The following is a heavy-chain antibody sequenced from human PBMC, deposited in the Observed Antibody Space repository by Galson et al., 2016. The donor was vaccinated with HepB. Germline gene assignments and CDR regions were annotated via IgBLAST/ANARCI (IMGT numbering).Heavy chain of an antibody. Sequence: SLRLSCAASGFTFSSYVMHWVRQAPGKGLEYVSGISSNGDSTYYTDSVKGRFTISRDNSKNTLYLQMSSLRAEDTAVFYCVKDGYSGSYSPYYYHYMDVWGKGTTVTVSS. CDR3: VKDGYSGSYSPYYYHYMDV. J-gene: IGHJ6*03. CDR1: GFTFSSYV. V-gene: IGHV3-64D*06. CDR2: ISSNGDST. D-gene: IGHD1-26*01.